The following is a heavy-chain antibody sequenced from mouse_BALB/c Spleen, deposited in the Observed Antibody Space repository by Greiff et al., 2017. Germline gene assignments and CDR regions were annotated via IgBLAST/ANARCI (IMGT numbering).Heavy chain of an antibody. CDR1: GYSITSDYA. CDR2: ISYSGST. V-gene: IGHV3-2*02. Sequence: VQLKESGPGLVKPSQSLSLTCTVTGYSITSDYAWNWIRQFPGNKLEWMGYISYSGSTSYNPSLKSRISITRDTSKNQFFLQLNSVTTEDTATYYCARRGDYGSRHYAMDYWGQGTSVTVSS. J-gene: IGHJ4*01. CDR3: ARRGDYGSRHYAMDY. D-gene: IGHD1-1*01.